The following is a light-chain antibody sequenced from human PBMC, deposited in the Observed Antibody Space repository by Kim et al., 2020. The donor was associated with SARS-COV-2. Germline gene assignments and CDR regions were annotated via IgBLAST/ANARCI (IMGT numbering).Light chain of an antibody. CDR2: GAS. J-gene: IGKJ2*01. CDR1: QSVRNNY. Sequence: EIVLTQSPGTLSLSPGERATLSCRASQSVRNNYLAWYQQKPGQAPRPLIHGASSRATGIPDRFSGSGSGTDFTLTISRLEPEFFAMYSCQHYRSSPPMNTFARGPNLEI. V-gene: IGKV3-20*01. CDR3: QHYRSSPPMNT.